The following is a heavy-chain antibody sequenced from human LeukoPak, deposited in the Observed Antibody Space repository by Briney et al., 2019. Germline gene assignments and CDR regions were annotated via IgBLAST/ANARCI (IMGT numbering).Heavy chain of an antibody. CDR3: ARDLLEYYDYVWGSYRLGAFDI. J-gene: IGHJ3*02. D-gene: IGHD3-16*02. Sequence: GGSLRLACAASGFTFSSYSMNWVRQAPGKGLEWVSSISSSSSYIYYADSVKGRLTISRDNAKNSLYLQMNSLRAEDTAVYYCARDLLEYYDYVWGSYRLGAFDIWGQGTMVTVSS. V-gene: IGHV3-21*01. CDR2: ISSSSSYI. CDR1: GFTFSSYS.